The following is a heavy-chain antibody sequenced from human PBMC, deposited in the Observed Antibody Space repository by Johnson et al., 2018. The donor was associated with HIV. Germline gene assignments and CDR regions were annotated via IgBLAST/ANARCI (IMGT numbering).Heavy chain of an antibody. J-gene: IGHJ3*02. CDR3: AKSPGKDHGGNSGAFDI. CDR2: ISYDGSNK. Sequence: QVQLVESGGGLVKPGGSLRLSCAASGFTFSDYYMSWIRQAPGKGLEWVAVISYDGSNKYYADSVKGRFTISRDNSKNTLYLQMNSLRVEDTAVYYCAKSPGKDHGGNSGAFDIWGQGTMVTVSS. D-gene: IGHD4-23*01. V-gene: IGHV3-30*18. CDR1: GFTFSDYY.